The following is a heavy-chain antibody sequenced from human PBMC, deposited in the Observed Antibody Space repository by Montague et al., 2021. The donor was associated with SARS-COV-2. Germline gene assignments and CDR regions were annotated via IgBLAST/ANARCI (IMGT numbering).Heavy chain of an antibody. Sequence: SEILSLTCTVSFGSISTYYWSWIRQPPGKGLEWIGFIFYNGSTKYNPSLKRRVSISLDTSKNQFSLKLSSVTAVDTAVYYCARQDAWAYCGDECYRGWFDSWGQGTLVTVSS. J-gene: IGHJ5*01. V-gene: IGHV4-59*01. CDR2: IFYNGST. D-gene: IGHD2-21*01. CDR3: ARQDAWAYCGDECYRGWFDS. CDR1: FGSISTYY.